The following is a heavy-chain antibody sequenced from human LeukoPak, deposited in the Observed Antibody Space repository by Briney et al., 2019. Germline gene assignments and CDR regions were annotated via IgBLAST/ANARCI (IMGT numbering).Heavy chain of an antibody. CDR2: IKQDASEE. CDR1: GFTFSGYW. J-gene: IGHJ4*02. CDR3: VRDRGRASVDY. D-gene: IGHD1-26*01. V-gene: IGHV3-7*01. Sequence: GGSLRPSCAASGFTFSGYWMSWVRQAPGKGLEWVANIKQDASEEYYVDSVKGRFTISRDNAKNSLYLQMNSLRAEDTAVYYCVRDRGRASVDYWGQGTLVTVSS.